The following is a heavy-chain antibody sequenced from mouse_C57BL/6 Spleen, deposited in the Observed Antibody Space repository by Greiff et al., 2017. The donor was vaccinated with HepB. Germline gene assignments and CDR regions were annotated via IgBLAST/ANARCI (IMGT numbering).Heavy chain of an antibody. J-gene: IGHJ2*01. CDR3: ARGDYDLDY. Sequence: QVHVKQPGAELVKPGASVKLSCKASGYTFTSYWMHWVKQRPGQGLEWIGMIHPNSGSTNYNEKFKSKATLTVDKSSSTAYMQLSSLTSEDSAVYYCARGDYDLDYWGQGTTLTVSS. CDR2: IHPNSGST. V-gene: IGHV1-64*01. CDR1: GYTFTSYW. D-gene: IGHD2-4*01.